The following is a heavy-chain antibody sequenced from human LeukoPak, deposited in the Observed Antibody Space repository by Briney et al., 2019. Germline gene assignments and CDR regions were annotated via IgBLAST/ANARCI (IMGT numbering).Heavy chain of an antibody. CDR1: GFTVRSSY. Sequence: GGSLRLSCAASGFTVRSSYMSWVRQAPGKGLEWVSVIYSGGSTYYADSVKGRFTISRDNSKNTLYPQMNSLRAEDTAVYYCARVPYSGYDFQTDYWGQGTLVTVSS. CDR2: IYSGGST. D-gene: IGHD5-12*01. CDR3: ARVPYSGYDFQTDY. J-gene: IGHJ4*02. V-gene: IGHV3-66*02.